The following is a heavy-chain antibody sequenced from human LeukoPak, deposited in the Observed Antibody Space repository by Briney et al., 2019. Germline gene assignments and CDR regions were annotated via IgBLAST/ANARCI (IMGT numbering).Heavy chain of an antibody. CDR3: AKDLVVGATTAE. D-gene: IGHD1-26*01. J-gene: IGHJ4*02. CDR2: ISYDGSNK. V-gene: IGHV3-30*18. CDR1: GFTFSSYG. Sequence: GGSLRLSCAASGFTFSSYGMHWVRQAPGKGLEWVAVISYDGSNKYYADSVKGRFTISRDNSKNTLYLQMNSLRAEDTAVYYCAKDLVVGATTAEWSQGTLVTVSS.